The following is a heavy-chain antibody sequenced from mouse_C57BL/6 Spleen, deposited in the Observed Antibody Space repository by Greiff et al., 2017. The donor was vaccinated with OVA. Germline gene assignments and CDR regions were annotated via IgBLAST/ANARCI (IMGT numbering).Heavy chain of an antibody. CDR2: IYPGDGDT. Sequence: VQLQQSGPELVKPGASVKISCKASGYAFSSSWMNWVKQRPGKGLEWIGRIYPGDGDTNYNGKFKGKATLTADKSSSTAYMQISSLTSEDSAVYFCARMRGNPYYYDYWGQGTTLTVSS. CDR1: GYAFSSSW. CDR3: ARMRGNPYYYDY. J-gene: IGHJ2*01. V-gene: IGHV1-82*01.